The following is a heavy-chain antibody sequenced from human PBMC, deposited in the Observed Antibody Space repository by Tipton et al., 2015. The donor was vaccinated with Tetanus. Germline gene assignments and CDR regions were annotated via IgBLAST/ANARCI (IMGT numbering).Heavy chain of an antibody. Sequence: QLVQSGGEVKKPGESLKISCKGSGYIFNNYWIGWVRQKPGKGLEWMGIIYPGDSDTRYSPSFQGQVTISVDKSISAASLQWSSLKASDTAMYYCARQKFIGDYVDYWGQGTLVTVSS. CDR3: ARQKFIGDYVDY. CDR2: IYPGDSDT. CDR1: GYIFNNYW. J-gene: IGHJ4*02. D-gene: IGHD2-15*01. V-gene: IGHV5-51*01.